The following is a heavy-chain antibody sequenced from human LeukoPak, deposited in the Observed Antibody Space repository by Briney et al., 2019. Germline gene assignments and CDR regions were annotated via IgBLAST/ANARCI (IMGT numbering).Heavy chain of an antibody. Sequence: GGSLRLSCAASGFTFSSYSMNWVRQAPGKGLEWVSSISSSSSYIYYADSVKGRFTISRDNAKNSLYLQMNSLRAEDTAVYYCARDGSRHCSSTSCSNWFDPWGQGTLVTVSS. V-gene: IGHV3-21*01. CDR2: ISSSSSYI. J-gene: IGHJ5*02. CDR1: GFTFSSYS. CDR3: ARDGSRHCSSTSCSNWFDP. D-gene: IGHD2-2*01.